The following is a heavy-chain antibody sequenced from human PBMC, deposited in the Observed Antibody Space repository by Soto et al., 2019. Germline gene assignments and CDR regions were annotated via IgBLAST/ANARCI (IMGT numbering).Heavy chain of an antibody. Sequence: GASVKVSCKASGYTFTSYAMHWVRQAPGQRLEWMGWINAGNGNTKYSQKFQGRVTITRDTSASTAYMELSSLRSEDTAVYYCARDSYSSGWYEYYYGMDVWGQGTTVTVSS. CDR2: INAGNGNT. CDR1: GYTFTSYA. CDR3: ARDSYSSGWYEYYYGMDV. V-gene: IGHV1-3*01. D-gene: IGHD6-19*01. J-gene: IGHJ6*02.